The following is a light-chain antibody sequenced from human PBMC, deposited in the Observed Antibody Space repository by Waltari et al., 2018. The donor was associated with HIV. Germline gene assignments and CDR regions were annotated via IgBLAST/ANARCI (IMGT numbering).Light chain of an antibody. CDR2: KAS. J-gene: IGKJ1*01. CDR3: QQYNNYSWT. Sequence: DIQMTQSPSTLSAFVGDRVTITCRANRTINSWLAWYQHKPGKAPKLLIYKASSLESGVPSRFSGSGSETEFTLTISSLQPDDFATYYCQQYNNYSWTFGQGTKVETK. V-gene: IGKV1-5*03. CDR1: RTINSW.